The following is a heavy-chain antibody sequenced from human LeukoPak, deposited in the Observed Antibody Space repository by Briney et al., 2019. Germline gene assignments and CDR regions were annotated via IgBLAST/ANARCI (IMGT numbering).Heavy chain of an antibody. CDR1: GGSISSYY. J-gene: IGHJ4*02. Sequence: SETLSLTCTVSGGSISSYYWIWIRQPAGKGREWIGHIYPGGTTSYNPSLKSRVTTSVDTSKNQFSLRLTSVIAADTAMYYCAKDLLWWGQGTLVTVSS. V-gene: IGHV4-4*07. CDR3: AKDLLW. D-gene: IGHD2-21*01. CDR2: IYPGGTT.